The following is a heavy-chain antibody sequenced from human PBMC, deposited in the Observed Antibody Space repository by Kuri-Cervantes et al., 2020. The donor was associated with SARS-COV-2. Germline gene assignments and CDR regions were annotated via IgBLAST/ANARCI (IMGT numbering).Heavy chain of an antibody. CDR1: GFTFSNAW. Sequence: GKSLKISCAASGFTFSNAWMSWVRQAPGKGLEWVGRIKSKTDGGTTDYAAPVKGRFTISRDDSKNTLYLQMNSLKTEDTAVYYCTTDLPNPTYPRYYYYYYGMDVWGQGTTVTVSS. CDR3: TTDLPNPTYPRYYYYYYGMDV. D-gene: IGHD2-2*02. V-gene: IGHV3-15*01. J-gene: IGHJ6*02. CDR2: IKSKTDGGTT.